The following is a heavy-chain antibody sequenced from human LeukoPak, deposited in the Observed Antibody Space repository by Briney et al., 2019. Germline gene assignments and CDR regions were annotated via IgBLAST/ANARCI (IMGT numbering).Heavy chain of an antibody. J-gene: IGHJ3*02. CDR2: IKQDGSEK. D-gene: IGHD1-26*01. CDR1: GFTFSSYW. Sequence: GGTLRLSCAASGFTFSSYWMSWVRQAPGQGLEWVANIKQDGSEKYYVDSVKGRFTISRDNAKNSLYLQMNSLRAEDTAVYYCARGYEWELQLKAKDAFDIWGQGTMVTVSS. CDR3: ARGYEWELQLKAKDAFDI. V-gene: IGHV3-7*04.